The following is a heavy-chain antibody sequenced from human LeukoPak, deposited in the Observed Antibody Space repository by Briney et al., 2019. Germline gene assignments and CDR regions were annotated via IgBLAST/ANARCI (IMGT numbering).Heavy chain of an antibody. CDR3: ARDQIFVGELLDY. V-gene: IGHV1-18*01. Sequence: ASVKVSCKASGYTFTSYGISWVRQAPGQGREWMGWISAYNGNKNYAQKLQGSITMTTATSTSTAYMEMRSLRADDTAVYYCARDQIFVGELLDYWGQGTLVTVSS. CDR2: ISAYNGNK. D-gene: IGHD1-26*01. CDR1: GYTFTSYG. J-gene: IGHJ4*02.